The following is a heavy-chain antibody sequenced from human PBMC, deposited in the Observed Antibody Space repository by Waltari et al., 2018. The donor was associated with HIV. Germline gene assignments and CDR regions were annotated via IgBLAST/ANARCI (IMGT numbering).Heavy chain of an antibody. D-gene: IGHD1-26*01. V-gene: IGHV6-1*01. Sequence: QIQLQQSGPGLVKPSQTLSLTCAISGDSVTSNSASWNWIRQSPSRGLEWLGRTYYRSKWYSDYAVSVKSRITINADTSENQLSLQLNSVTPDDTAVYFCARGGTVGATQFFQHWGQGTLVTVSS. CDR1: GDSVTSNSAS. J-gene: IGHJ1*01. CDR3: ARGGTVGATQFFQH. CDR2: TYYRSKWYS.